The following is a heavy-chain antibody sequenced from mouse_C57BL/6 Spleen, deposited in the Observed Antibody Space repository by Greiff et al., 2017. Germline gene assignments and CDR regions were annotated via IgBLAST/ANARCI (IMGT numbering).Heavy chain of an antibody. D-gene: IGHD2-4*01. Sequence: QVQLQQSGPGLVAPSQSLSITCTVSGFSLTSYGVHWVRQPPGKGLEWLVVIWSDGSTTYNSALKSRLSISKDNSKSQVFLKMNSLQTDDTAMYYCARQDYDYDGYAMDYWGQGTSVTVSS. CDR3: ARQDYDYDGYAMDY. CDR2: IWSDGST. V-gene: IGHV2-6-1*01. J-gene: IGHJ4*01. CDR1: GFSLTSYG.